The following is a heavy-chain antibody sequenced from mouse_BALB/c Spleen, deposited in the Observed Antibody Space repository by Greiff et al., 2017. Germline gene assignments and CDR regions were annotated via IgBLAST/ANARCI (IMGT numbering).Heavy chain of an antibody. CDR3: ARREGAMDY. V-gene: IGHV1-80*01. CDR1: GYAFSSYW. Sequence: QVQLKESGAELVRPGSSVKISCKASGYAFSSYWMNWVKQRPGQGLEWIGQIYPGDGDTNYNGKFKGKATLTADKSSSTAYTQLSSLTSEDSAVYFCARREGAMDYWGQGTSVTVSS. CDR2: IYPGDGDT. J-gene: IGHJ4*01.